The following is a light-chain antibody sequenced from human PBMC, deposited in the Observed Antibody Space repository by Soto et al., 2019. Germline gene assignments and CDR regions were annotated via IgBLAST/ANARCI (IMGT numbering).Light chain of an antibody. CDR1: QSVDNK. CDR2: AVA. V-gene: IGKV3D-15*01. CDR3: QQYNDWPPWT. J-gene: IGKJ1*01. Sequence: EIVLTQSPDTLSVSPGDRVILSCRASQSVDNKIAWYQRKPGQAPRLVMHAVATRAGGFPARFSGSGSGTEFTLTISSLQPEDFALYYCQQYNDWPPWTFGQGTKV.